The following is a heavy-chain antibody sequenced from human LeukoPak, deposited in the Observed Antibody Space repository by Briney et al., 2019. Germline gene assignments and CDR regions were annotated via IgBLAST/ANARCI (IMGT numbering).Heavy chain of an antibody. CDR2: MPYDGGNE. Sequence: GGSLRLSCSASGFTVSNSGMHWVGEDPGRGQEWVAFMPYDGGNEYFADSVKGRFTISRDNSNNRLFLQMSSLRDEDTAVYYCAKPKLSIQSAFLFDYWGQGTLVTVSS. CDR3: AKPKLSIQSAFLFDY. CDR1: GFTVSNSG. V-gene: IGHV3-30*02. J-gene: IGHJ4*02. D-gene: IGHD6-6*01.